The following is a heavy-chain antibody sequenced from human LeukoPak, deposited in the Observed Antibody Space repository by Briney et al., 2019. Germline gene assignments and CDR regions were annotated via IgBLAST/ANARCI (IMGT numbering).Heavy chain of an antibody. V-gene: IGHV1-2*02. CDR2: INPNSGGT. CDR1: GYTFTGYY. Sequence: GASVKVSCKGSGYTFTGYYMHWVGQAPGQGLEWMGWINPNSGGTNYAQKFQGRVTMTRDTSISTAYMELSRLRSDDTAVYYCARASSGWYGGRRADYWGQGTLVTVSS. J-gene: IGHJ4*02. CDR3: ARASSGWYGGRRADY. D-gene: IGHD6-19*01.